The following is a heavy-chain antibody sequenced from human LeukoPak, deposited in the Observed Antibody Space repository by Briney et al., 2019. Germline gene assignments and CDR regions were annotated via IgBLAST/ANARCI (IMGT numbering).Heavy chain of an antibody. CDR1: GYSISSGYY. Sequence: PSETLSLTCTVFGYSISSGYYWGWIRQPPGEGLEGIGIIYHSGSTYYNPSLKSRVTISVETSKNHFSLKLKSVTAADTAVYYCARGGYYGSGNDFRFDPWGQGTLVTVSS. CDR3: ARGGYYGSGNDFRFDP. J-gene: IGHJ5*02. D-gene: IGHD3-10*01. V-gene: IGHV4-38-2*02. CDR2: IYHSGST.